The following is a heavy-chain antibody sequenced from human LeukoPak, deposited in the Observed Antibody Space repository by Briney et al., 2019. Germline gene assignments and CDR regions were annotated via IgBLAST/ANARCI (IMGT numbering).Heavy chain of an antibody. D-gene: IGHD3-10*01. CDR1: GFTFDDYA. Sequence: PGGSLRLSCAASGFTFDDYAMHWVRQAPGKGLEWVSGISWNSGSIGYADSVKGRFTISRVNAKNPLYLQMNSLRAEDTALYYCAGYGSGSFWGQGTLVTVSS. CDR2: ISWNSGSI. CDR3: AGYGSGSF. V-gene: IGHV3-9*01. J-gene: IGHJ4*02.